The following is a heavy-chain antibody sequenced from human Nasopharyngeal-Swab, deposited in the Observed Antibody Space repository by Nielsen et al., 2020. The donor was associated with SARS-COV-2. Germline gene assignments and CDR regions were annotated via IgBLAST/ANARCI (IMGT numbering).Heavy chain of an antibody. CDR3: ARWGIVATGSYYYYGMDV. J-gene: IGHJ6*02. V-gene: IGHV1-69*01. Sequence: WGREARGREHEGVGGISRICGTENDAQKFEGRVTITADESTSTAYMVLSSLRSEDTAVYYCARWGIVATGSYYYYGMDVWGQGTTVTVSS. CDR2: ISRICGTE. D-gene: IGHD5-12*01.